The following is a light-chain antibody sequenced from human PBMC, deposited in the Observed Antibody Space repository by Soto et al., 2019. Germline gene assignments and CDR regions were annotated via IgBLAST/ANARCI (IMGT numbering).Light chain of an antibody. Sequence: QAVVTQPPSASGTPGQRVTISCFGSSSNIGSNSVSWYQQLPGSAPKLLIYRTEQRPSGVPDRFSGSKSDTSGSLAINGLQSEDEADYYCAAWDGSLNGHVFGTGTKLTVL. V-gene: IGLV1-44*01. CDR1: SSNIGSNS. J-gene: IGLJ1*01. CDR3: AAWDGSLNGHV. CDR2: RTE.